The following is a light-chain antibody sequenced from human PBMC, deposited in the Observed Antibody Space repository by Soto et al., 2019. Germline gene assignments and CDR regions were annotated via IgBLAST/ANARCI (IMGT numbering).Light chain of an antibody. J-gene: IGLJ1*01. CDR2: EVS. V-gene: IGLV2-8*01. Sequence: QSALPQPPSASGSPGQSVTISCTGTSSDVGGYNYVSWYQQHPGKAPKLMIYEVSKRPSGVPDRFSGSKSGNTASLTVSGLQAEDEADYYCSSYAGSKGVFGTGTKVTV. CDR3: SSYAGSKGV. CDR1: SSDVGGYNY.